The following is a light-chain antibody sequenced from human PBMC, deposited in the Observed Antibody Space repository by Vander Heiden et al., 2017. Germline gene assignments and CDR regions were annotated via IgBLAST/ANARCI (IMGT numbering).Light chain of an antibody. CDR3: QQANSFPYT. CDR2: GAS. Sequence: DIQMTQSPSSISASVGDRVTLTCRASQYVSSSLAWYQQRPGKAPKLLIYGASSLQSGVPSRFSGSGSGTDFTLTISSLRPEDFATYYCQQANSFPYTFGQWTNVEI. CDR1: QYVSSS. J-gene: IGKJ2*01. V-gene: IGKV1D-12*01.